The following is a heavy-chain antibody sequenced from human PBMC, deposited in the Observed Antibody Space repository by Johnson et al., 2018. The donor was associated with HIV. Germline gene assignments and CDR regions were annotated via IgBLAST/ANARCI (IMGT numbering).Heavy chain of an antibody. V-gene: IGHV3-30*02. CDR3: ARDFSYYYDIGHAFDI. J-gene: IGHJ3*02. D-gene: IGHD3-22*01. Sequence: QVQVVESGGGVVQPGGSLRLSCAASGFTFSSYGMHWVRQAPGKGLEWVAFIRYDGSNKYYADSVKGRFTISRDNSKNRLYLQMNSLIAEDTAIYYCARDFSYYYDIGHAFDIWGQGTMVTVSS. CDR2: IRYDGSNK. CDR1: GFTFSSYG.